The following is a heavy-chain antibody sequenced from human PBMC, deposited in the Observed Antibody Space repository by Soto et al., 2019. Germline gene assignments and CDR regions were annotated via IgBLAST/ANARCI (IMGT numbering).Heavy chain of an antibody. CDR3: AREYCTNGVCYKGSAFDI. Sequence: ASVKVSCKASGYTFTSYGISWVRQAPGQGLEWMGWISAYNGNTNYAQKLQGRVTMTTDTSTSTAYMELRSLRSDDTAVYYCAREYCTNGVCYKGSAFDIWGQGTMVTVS. CDR2: ISAYNGNT. J-gene: IGHJ3*02. CDR1: GYTFTSYG. V-gene: IGHV1-18*01. D-gene: IGHD2-8*01.